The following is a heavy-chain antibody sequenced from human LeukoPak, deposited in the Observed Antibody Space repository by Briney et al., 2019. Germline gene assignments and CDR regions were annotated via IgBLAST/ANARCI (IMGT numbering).Heavy chain of an antibody. J-gene: IGHJ6*03. D-gene: IGHD2-15*01. CDR2: IVGEGDFT. CDR1: GFTFNNYA. Sequence: GGSLRLSCEASGFTFNNYAMGWVRQAPEKGLEWVSTIVGEGDFTYYANSVKGRFTISRDNSKNTLFLQMTSLRAEDTALYYCARSQAPAPIVYYFCYMDVWGKGTTVTVSS. V-gene: IGHV3-23*01. CDR3: ARSQAPAPIVYYFCYMDV.